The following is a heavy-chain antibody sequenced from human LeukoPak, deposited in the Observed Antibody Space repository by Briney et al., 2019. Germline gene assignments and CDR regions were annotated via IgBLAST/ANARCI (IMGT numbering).Heavy chain of an antibody. V-gene: IGHV3-21*01. J-gene: IGHJ1*01. D-gene: IGHD3-16*01. CDR1: GFIFSEHD. CDR2: ISGGYSHI. Sequence: GGSLRLSCSASGFIFSEHDMKWVRQAPGKGVEWVSDISGGYSHIYYGESVKGRFTISRDNAKNSLYLQLDSLGVEDTAVYYCGRAFPPLRTSSAGDLWGQGTLVTVSS. CDR3: GRAFPPLRTSSAGDL.